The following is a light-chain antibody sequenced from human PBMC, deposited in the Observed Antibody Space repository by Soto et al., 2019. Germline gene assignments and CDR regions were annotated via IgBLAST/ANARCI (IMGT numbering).Light chain of an antibody. Sequence: QSALTQPPSASGSPGQSVTISCTGTSSDVGAYIFVSWYQHHPGKAPKLMVYDVNRRPPGVPDRFFGSKSGNTASLTVSGLQAEDEADYYCVSFAGGTYVFGTGTKVTVL. CDR2: DVN. V-gene: IGLV2-8*01. J-gene: IGLJ1*01. CDR3: VSFAGGTYV. CDR1: SSDVGAYIF.